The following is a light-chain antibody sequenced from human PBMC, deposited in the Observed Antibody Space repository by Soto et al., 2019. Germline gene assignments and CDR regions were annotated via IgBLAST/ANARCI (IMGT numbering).Light chain of an antibody. Sequence: QLVLTQSPSASASLGASVKLTCTLSSGHSSYAIAWHQQHPEKGPRYLMKLNSAGSHSKGDGIPDRFSGSSSGAERYLTIPRLQSEDEADYYCQTWGTGIQVFGGGTKLTVL. J-gene: IGLJ2*01. CDR1: SGHSSYA. CDR3: QTWGTGIQV. CDR2: LNSAGSH. V-gene: IGLV4-69*01.